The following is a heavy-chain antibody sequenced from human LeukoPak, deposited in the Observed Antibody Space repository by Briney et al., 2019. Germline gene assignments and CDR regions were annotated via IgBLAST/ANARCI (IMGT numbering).Heavy chain of an antibody. Sequence: PGGSLRLSCAASGFTFSGYWMNWVRQGPGKGLGWVANIKEDGSDKNYVDSVKGRFTISRDNAKNSLYLQMNSLRAEDTAVYYCAREDPPSITIFGVVIIPSGAFDIWGQGTMVTVSS. D-gene: IGHD3-3*01. J-gene: IGHJ3*02. CDR2: IKEDGSDK. CDR3: AREDPPSITIFGVVIIPSGAFDI. V-gene: IGHV3-7*01. CDR1: GFTFSGYW.